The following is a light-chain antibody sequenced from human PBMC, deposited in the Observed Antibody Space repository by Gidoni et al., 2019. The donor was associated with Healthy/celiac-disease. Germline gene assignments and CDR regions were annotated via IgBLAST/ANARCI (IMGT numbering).Light chain of an antibody. V-gene: IGKV3-15*01. CDR3: QQYNNWPWT. CDR1: QSVSSN. J-gene: IGKJ1*01. Sequence: VMTQSPATLSVSPGERATLSCMAIQSVSSNLAWYQQKPGQATRLIIYGASTRATGIPAWFSGSWSGTDFTLTISRLQDEDFAVYYCQQYNNWPWTFGQGTKVEIK. CDR2: GAS.